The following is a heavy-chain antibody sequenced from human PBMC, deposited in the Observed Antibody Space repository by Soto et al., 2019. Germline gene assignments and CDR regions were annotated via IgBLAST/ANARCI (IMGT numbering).Heavy chain of an antibody. Sequence: QVQLVQSGAEVKKTGSSVKVSCKASGGTFSIYGFSWVRQAPGQGPEWKGGIIPILTTPNYAQTFQGRGTDVADESTPEVYLELSRLQFEAPAPYYSAASVCIATTGEDGMDVWGPGTAVTLAS. J-gene: IGHJ6*02. CDR3: AASVCIATTGEDGMDV. V-gene: IGHV1-69*01. D-gene: IGHD1-1*01. CDR2: IIPILTTP. CDR1: GGTFSIYG.